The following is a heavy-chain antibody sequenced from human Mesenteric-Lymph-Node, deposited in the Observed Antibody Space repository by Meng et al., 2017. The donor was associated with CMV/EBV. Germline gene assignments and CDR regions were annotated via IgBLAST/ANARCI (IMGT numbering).Heavy chain of an antibody. J-gene: IGHJ5*02. Sequence: LSLASGFYFGAFSDSYWNRIRQPPGKGLEWIGEIDHSGRTNYNPSLKSRVTISVDTSKNQFSLKLTSVTAADTAVYYCARGRTVNTWGRGTLVTVSS. CDR3: ARGRTVNT. CDR2: IDHSGRT. CDR1: FGAFSDSY. D-gene: IGHD1/OR15-1a*01. V-gene: IGHV4-34*01.